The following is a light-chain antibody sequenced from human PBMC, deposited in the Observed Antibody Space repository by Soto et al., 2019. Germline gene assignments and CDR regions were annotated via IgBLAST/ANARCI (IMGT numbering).Light chain of an antibody. J-gene: IGKJ1*01. CDR2: DAT. CDR1: QTIASDY. V-gene: IGKV3-20*01. Sequence: ENVLTQSPDTLSLSPGERATLSCRASQTIASDYFAWYQQKPGQAPRLLMYDATNRATGIPDRFSGSGSGTDFTLTISRLEPEDFAVYYRQQYGSLPWTFGQGTKVEIK. CDR3: QQYGSLPWT.